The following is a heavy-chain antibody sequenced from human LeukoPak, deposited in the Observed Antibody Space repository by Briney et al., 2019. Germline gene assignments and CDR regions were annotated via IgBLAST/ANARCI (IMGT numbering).Heavy chain of an antibody. Sequence: GGSLRLSCAASGFTASSNYMSWVRQAPGKGLEWVSLIYSGGNTYYADSVKGRFTISRDSSKKTPYLQINSLRAEDTAVYYCARGRPYFDYWGEGTLVTVSS. J-gene: IGHJ4*02. CDR2: IYSGGNT. V-gene: IGHV3-53*01. D-gene: IGHD2-21*01. CDR1: GFTASSNY. CDR3: ARGRPYFDY.